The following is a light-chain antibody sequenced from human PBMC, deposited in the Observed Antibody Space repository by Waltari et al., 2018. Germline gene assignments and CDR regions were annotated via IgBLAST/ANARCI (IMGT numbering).Light chain of an antibody. CDR2: WAS. CDR3: QQYYSTPPT. J-gene: IGKJ2*01. Sequence: DIVMTQSPDSLAVSLGERATINCKSSQSLLWSFNNNNYLAWYQQKPGQPPKLLIHWASTRESGVPDRFSGSGSGADFTLNISSLQAEDVAVYYCQQYYSTPPTFGQGTKLEIK. CDR1: QSLLWSFNNNNY. V-gene: IGKV4-1*01.